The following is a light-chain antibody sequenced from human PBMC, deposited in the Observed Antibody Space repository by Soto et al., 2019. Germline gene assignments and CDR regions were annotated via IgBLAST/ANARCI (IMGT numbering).Light chain of an antibody. CDR2: GVS. Sequence: LTQPASVSGSPGQSITVSCTGTSSDVGAYNYVSWYQQHPGKAPKLIISGVSNRPSGVSNRFSASKSGNTASLTISGLQAEDEADYYCISFTTSVTYVFGTGTKVTVL. J-gene: IGLJ1*01. CDR3: ISFTTSVTYV. CDR1: SSDVGAYNY. V-gene: IGLV2-14*03.